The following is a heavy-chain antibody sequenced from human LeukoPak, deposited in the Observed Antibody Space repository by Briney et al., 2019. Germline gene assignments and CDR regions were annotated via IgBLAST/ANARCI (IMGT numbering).Heavy chain of an antibody. CDR1: GFTFGDYA. CDR2: IRSKAYGGTT. CDR3: TTAHGFTFDI. V-gene: IGHV3-49*04. J-gene: IGHJ3*02. Sequence: PGGSLRLSCTASGFTFGDYAMSWVRQAPGKGLEWVGFIRSKAYGGTTEYAAPVKGRFTISRDDSKNTLYLQMNSLKTEDTAVYYCTTAHGFTFDIWGQGTMVTVSS. D-gene: IGHD5-24*01.